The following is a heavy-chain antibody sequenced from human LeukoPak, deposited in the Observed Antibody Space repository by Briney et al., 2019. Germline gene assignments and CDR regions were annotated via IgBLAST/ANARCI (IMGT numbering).Heavy chain of an antibody. J-gene: IGHJ4*02. CDR3: ARDRWDCDSSGCFDY. Sequence: ASVKVSCKASGYTFTGYYMHWVRQAPGQGLEWMGWINPNSGGTNYAQRFQGRVTMTRDTSISTAYMELSRLRSDDTAVYYCARDRWDCDSSGCFDYWGQGTLVTVSS. D-gene: IGHD3-22*01. CDR2: INPNSGGT. CDR1: GYTFTGYY. V-gene: IGHV1-2*02.